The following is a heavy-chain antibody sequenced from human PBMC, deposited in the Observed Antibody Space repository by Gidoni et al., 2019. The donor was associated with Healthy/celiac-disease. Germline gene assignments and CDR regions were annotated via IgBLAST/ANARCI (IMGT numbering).Heavy chain of an antibody. Sequence: QVQLQQWGAGLLKPSETLSLTCAVYGGSFSGYYWSWIRQPPGKGLEWIGEINHSGSTNYNPSLKSRVTISVDTSKNQFSLKLSSVTAADTAVYYCARGRARVSDYFDYWGQGTLVTVSS. J-gene: IGHJ4*02. CDR3: ARGRARVSDYFDY. CDR1: GGSFSGYY. CDR2: INHSGST. V-gene: IGHV4-34*01. D-gene: IGHD3-10*01.